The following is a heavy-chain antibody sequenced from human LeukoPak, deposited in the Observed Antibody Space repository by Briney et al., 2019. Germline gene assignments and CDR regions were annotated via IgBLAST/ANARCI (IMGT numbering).Heavy chain of an antibody. CDR1: GFTFSSYA. V-gene: IGHV3-23*01. CDR2: ISGSGSSGGST. CDR3: ARAFSGSYLELGY. Sequence: GGSLRLSCVASGFTFSSYAMSWVRQAPGKGLEWDSAISGSGSSGGSTYYADSVKGRFTISRDNSKNTLYLQMNSLRAEDTAVYYCARAFSGSYLELGYWGQGTLVTVSS. J-gene: IGHJ4*02. D-gene: IGHD1-26*01.